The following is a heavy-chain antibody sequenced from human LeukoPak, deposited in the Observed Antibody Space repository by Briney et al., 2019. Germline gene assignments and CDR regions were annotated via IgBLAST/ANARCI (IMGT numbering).Heavy chain of an antibody. Sequence: GGSLRLSCAVSGFSFSSYEMNWVRQAPGKGLEWVCYISSSGSRTYYADSVRGRFTISRDNAKNSLYLQMNSLRVEDTAVHYCARDGGVWWNDYWGQGTLVTVSS. CDR1: GFSFSSYE. D-gene: IGHD2-21*01. J-gene: IGHJ4*02. CDR3: ARDGGVWWNDY. CDR2: ISSSGSRT. V-gene: IGHV3-48*03.